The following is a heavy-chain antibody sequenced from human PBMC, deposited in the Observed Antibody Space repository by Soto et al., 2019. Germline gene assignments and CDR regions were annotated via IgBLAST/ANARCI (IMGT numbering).Heavy chain of an antibody. CDR2: MSGDGKTI. D-gene: IGHD1-1*01. CDR3: AGTYVPGIAGFDP. Sequence: GGSLRLSCAASGFTFSNYFMHWVRQVPGEGLVWVSRMSGDGKTISYADSVKGRFTISRDNAKNTLYLQMNSLRVEDTAVYYCAGTYVPGIAGFDPWGQGTLVTVPQ. J-gene: IGHJ5*02. CDR1: GFTFSNYF. V-gene: IGHV3-74*01.